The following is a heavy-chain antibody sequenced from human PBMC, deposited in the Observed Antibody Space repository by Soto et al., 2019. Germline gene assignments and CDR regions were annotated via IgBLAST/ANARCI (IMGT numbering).Heavy chain of an antibody. Sequence: SETLSLTCAVYGGSFSGYYWSWIRQPPGKGLEWIGEINHSGSTNYNPSLKSRVTISVDTSKNQFSLKLSSVTAEDTAVYYCARDPSVVLVPAEEQPWGQGTLVTVSS. CDR3: ARDPSVVLVPAEEQP. J-gene: IGHJ5*02. CDR2: INHSGST. D-gene: IGHD2-2*01. CDR1: GGSFSGYY. V-gene: IGHV4-34*01.